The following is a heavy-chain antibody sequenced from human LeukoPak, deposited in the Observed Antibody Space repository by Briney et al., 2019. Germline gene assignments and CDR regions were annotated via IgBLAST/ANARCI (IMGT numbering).Heavy chain of an antibody. D-gene: IGHD3-22*01. Sequence: PGGSLRLSCAASGLTFSSYAMSWVRQAPGKGLEWVSAISGSGGSTYYADSVKGRFTISRDNSKNTLYLQMNSLRAEDTAVYYCAKDPVTMIVVVIPYYFDYWGQGTLVTVSS. V-gene: IGHV3-23*01. J-gene: IGHJ4*02. CDR1: GLTFSSYA. CDR2: ISGSGGST. CDR3: AKDPVTMIVVVIPYYFDY.